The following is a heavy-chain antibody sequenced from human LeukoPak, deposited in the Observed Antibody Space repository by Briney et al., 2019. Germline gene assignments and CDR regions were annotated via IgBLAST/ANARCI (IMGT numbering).Heavy chain of an antibody. D-gene: IGHD1-26*01. CDR1: GFTFSSYA. CDR2: ISYDGSDK. V-gene: IGHV3-30*04. Sequence: QPGGSLILSCAASGFTFSSYAMHGGRQAPGKGLEWVAVISYDGSDKYYADSVKGRFTISRDNANNSLYLQMNSLRAEDTAVYYCARESSVVGRNIDYWGHGTLVTVSS. CDR3: ARESSVVGRNIDY. J-gene: IGHJ4*01.